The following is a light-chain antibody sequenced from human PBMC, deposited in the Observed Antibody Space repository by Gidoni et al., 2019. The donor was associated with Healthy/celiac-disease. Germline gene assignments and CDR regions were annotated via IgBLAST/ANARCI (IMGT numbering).Light chain of an antibody. CDR1: QSVSSSY. J-gene: IGKJ2*01. Sequence: EIVLTQSPGTLSLSPGERATLSCRASQSVSSSYLAWYQQKPGQAPRLLIYGASSRATGIPDRFSGSGSGTDFTLIISRLEPEDFAVYYCQQYRTFGQGTKLEIK. CDR3: QQYRT. CDR2: GAS. V-gene: IGKV3-20*01.